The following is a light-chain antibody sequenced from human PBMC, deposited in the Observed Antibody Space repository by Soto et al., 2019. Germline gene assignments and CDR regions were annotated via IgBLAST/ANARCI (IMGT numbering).Light chain of an antibody. CDR3: SSYTSDSSHV. Sequence: QSVLTQPASVSGSPGQSITISCTGTSSDVGLYDYVSWYRQHPGKAPQLMIYAVSNRPSGVSNRFSASKSGNTASLFISGLQAEDEADYYCSSYTSDSSHVFGSGTKVTVL. CDR2: AVS. J-gene: IGLJ1*01. V-gene: IGLV2-14*01. CDR1: SSDVGLYDY.